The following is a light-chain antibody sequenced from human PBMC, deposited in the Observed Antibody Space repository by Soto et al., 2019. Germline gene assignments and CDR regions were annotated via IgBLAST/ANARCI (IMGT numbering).Light chain of an antibody. CDR3: QQYNNWPPVT. V-gene: IGKV3D-15*01. J-gene: IGKJ1*01. CDR1: QSISSSY. Sequence: FGLTQSPGTLSLSPGERATLSCRSGQSISSSYLAWYQQKPGQAPRLLIYGASTRATGIPARFSGSGSGTEFTLTISSLQSADFAAYYCQQYNNWPPVTFGQGTKVDIK. CDR2: GAS.